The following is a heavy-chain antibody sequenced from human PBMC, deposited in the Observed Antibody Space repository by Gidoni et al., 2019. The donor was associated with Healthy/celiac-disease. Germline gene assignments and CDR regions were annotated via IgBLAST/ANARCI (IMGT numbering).Heavy chain of an antibody. CDR2: IIRSSSYI. J-gene: IGHJ4*02. CDR3: ARARITIFVGDY. D-gene: IGHD3-3*01. Sequence: EVQLVESGGGLVKPGGSLSLSWAASGFTFSSYSMNWVRQAPWKGLEWVSSIIRSSSYISYADSVKGRFTISIDHANNSLYLQMNSLRAEATAVYYCARARITIFVGDYWGQGPLVTFSS. V-gene: IGHV3-21*01. CDR1: GFTFSSYS.